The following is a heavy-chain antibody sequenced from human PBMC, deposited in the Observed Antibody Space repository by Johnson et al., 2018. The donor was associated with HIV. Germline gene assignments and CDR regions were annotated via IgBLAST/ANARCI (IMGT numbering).Heavy chain of an antibody. J-gene: IGHJ3*02. CDR1: GFTFSSYA. CDR2: IGTAGDT. V-gene: IGHV3-13*01. D-gene: IGHD5-12*01. CDR3: ARGRPATWGSHDAFDI. Sequence: VQLVESGGGVVQPGRSLRLSCAASGFTFSSYAMSWVRQAPGKGLEWVSGIGTAGDTYYRGSVQGRFTISRENAKNSLYLQMNSLRAEDTAVYYCARGRPATWGSHDAFDIWGQGTMVTVSS.